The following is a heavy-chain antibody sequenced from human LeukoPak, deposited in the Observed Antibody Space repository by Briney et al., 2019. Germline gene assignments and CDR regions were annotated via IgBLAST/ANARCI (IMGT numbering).Heavy chain of an antibody. V-gene: IGHV4-34*01. CDR1: GGSFSGYY. D-gene: IGHD5-24*01. J-gene: IGHJ4*02. CDR3: ARDGYNYGTLDY. CDR2: INHSGST. Sequence: SETLSLTCAVYGGSFSGYYWSWIRQPPGKGLEWIGEINHSGSTNYNPSLKSRVTISVDTSKNQFSLKLSSVTAADTAVYYCARDGYNYGTLDYWGQGTLVTVSS.